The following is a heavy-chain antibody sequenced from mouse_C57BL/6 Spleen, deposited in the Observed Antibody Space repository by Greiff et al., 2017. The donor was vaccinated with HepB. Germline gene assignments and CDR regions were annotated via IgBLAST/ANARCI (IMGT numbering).Heavy chain of an antibody. V-gene: IGHV1-69*01. Sequence: VQLQQPGAELVMPGASVKLSCKASGYTFTSYWMHWVKQRPGQGLEWIGEIDPSDSYTNYNQKFKGKSTLTVDKSSSTAYMQLSSLTSEDSAVYYCARSSGYGSSHFDYWGQGTTLTVSS. J-gene: IGHJ2*01. CDR1: GYTFTSYW. CDR3: ARSSGYGSSHFDY. CDR2: IDPSDSYT. D-gene: IGHD1-1*01.